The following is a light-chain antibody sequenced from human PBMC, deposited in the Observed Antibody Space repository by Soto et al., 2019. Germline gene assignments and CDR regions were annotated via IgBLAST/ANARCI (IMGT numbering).Light chain of an antibody. CDR2: DDS. CDR3: QQYNTYWT. J-gene: IGKJ1*01. Sequence: DIHLTQSPSTLSASVGAIVTITCRASQTISHWLAWYQKQPGKAPKLLLFDDSSLDNGVPSRFSARGSGTEFTITITGLQPDDFATYYCQQYNTYWTFGRWTKVAI. CDR1: QTISHW. V-gene: IGKV1-5*01.